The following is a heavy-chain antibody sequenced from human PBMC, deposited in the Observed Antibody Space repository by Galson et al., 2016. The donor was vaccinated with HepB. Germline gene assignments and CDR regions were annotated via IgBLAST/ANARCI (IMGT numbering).Heavy chain of an antibody. CDR1: GFSFSNYE. D-gene: IGHD1-26*01. V-gene: IGHV3-48*03. CDR2: ISGGGETT. CDR3: ARDALGTWDLTT. J-gene: IGHJ1*01. Sequence: SLRLSCAASGFSFSNYEMNWVRQAPGKGLEWVAYISGGGETTYYADSVRGRFTISRDNARDSVFLQMTSLRVEDTALYYCARDALGTWDLTTWGQGTLVSVSS.